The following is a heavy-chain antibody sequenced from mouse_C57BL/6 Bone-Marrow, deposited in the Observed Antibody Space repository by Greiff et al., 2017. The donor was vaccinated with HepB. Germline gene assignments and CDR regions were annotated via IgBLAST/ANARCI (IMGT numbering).Heavy chain of an antibody. J-gene: IGHJ3*01. Sequence: EVQRVESGGGLVQPGGSLKLSCAASGFTFSDYGMAWVRQAPRKGPEWVAFISNLAYSIYYADTVTGRFTIARENAKNTPYLEMSSLRSEDTAMYYCARSHYGSSPAWFAYWGQGTLVTVSA. CDR2: ISNLAYSI. V-gene: IGHV5-15*01. CDR1: GFTFSDYG. D-gene: IGHD1-1*01. CDR3: ARSHYGSSPAWFAY.